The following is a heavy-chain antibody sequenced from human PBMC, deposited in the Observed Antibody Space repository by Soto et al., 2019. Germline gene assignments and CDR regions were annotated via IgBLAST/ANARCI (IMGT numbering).Heavy chain of an antibody. CDR1: GGSISHGDYY. Sequence: QVQLQESGPGLVKPSQTLSLTCTVSGGSISHGDYYWSWIRQPPGKGLEWVGYIYYTGTTYFNPSVKSRLTISISTSTRQFSLNLSSVTAADTAVYFCARVTGDYDFDYWGQGTLVTVSS. D-gene: IGHD4-17*01. CDR3: ARVTGDYDFDY. V-gene: IGHV4-30-4*01. CDR2: IYYTGTT. J-gene: IGHJ4*02.